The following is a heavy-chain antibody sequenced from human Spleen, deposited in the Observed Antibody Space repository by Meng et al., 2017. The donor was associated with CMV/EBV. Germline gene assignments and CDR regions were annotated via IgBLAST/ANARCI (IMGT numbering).Heavy chain of an antibody. D-gene: IGHD5-12*01. CDR1: GGSVSSGSYY. CDR2: IYYSGST. V-gene: IGHV4-61*01. J-gene: IGHJ4*02. CDR3: AIQEGSGYDPLDY. Sequence: SETLSLTCTVSGGSVSSGSYYWSWIRQPPGKGLEWIGYIYYSGSTNYNPSLKSRVTISVDTSNNQFSLTVRYVTAADTAVYYCAIQEGSGYDPLDYWGQGILVTVSS.